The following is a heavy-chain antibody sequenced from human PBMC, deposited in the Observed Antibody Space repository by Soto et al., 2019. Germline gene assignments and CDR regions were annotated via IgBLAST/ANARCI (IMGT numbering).Heavy chain of an antibody. CDR1: GFTFSRYW. Sequence: EVQLVESGGGLVQPGESLRLSCVASGFTFSRYWMNWVRQAPGKGLVWVSRISSDGSNTTYADSVKGRFTISRDHAKNPLYLKMNSLRVEDTAVYHCAREDSFDPFHHWGQGTLVTVSS. CDR2: ISSDGSNT. D-gene: IGHD2-21*01. CDR3: AREDSFDPFHH. J-gene: IGHJ1*01. V-gene: IGHV3-74*01.